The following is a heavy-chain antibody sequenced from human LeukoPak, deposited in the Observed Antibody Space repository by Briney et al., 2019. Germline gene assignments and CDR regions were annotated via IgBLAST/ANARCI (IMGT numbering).Heavy chain of an antibody. J-gene: IGHJ4*02. D-gene: IGHD3-9*01. CDR1: GFTFSDYY. V-gene: IGHV3-11*01. CDR3: ARDGVLRYFDWLLYYFDY. CDR2: ISSSGSTI. Sequence: GGSLRLSCAASGFTFSDYYMSWIRQAPGKGLEWVSYISSSGSTIYYADSVKGRFTISRDNAKNSLYLQMNSLSAEDTAVYYCARDGVLRYFDWLLYYFDYWGQGTLVTVSS.